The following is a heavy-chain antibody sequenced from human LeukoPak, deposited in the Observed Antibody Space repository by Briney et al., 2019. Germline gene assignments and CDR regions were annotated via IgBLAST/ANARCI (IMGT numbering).Heavy chain of an antibody. Sequence: ASVKVSCKASGGTFSSYAISWVRQAPGQGLEWMGGTIPIFGTANYAQKFQGRVTITADESTSTAYMELSSLRSEDTAVYYCAREVYDILTGYYKAGLCPFDPWGQGTLVTVSS. V-gene: IGHV1-69*13. D-gene: IGHD3-9*01. J-gene: IGHJ5*02. CDR3: AREVYDILTGYYKAGLCPFDP. CDR1: GGTFSSYA. CDR2: TIPIFGTA.